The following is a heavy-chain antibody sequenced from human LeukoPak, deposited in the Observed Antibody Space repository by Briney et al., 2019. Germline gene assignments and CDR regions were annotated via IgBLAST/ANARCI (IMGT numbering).Heavy chain of an antibody. CDR3: ARDRYYGSGSSFDY. V-gene: IGHV3-33*08. CDR1: GFTFSDYA. D-gene: IGHD3-10*01. CDR2: IWYDGSNK. Sequence: PGGSLRLSCAASGFTFSDYAMHWVRQAPGKGLEWVAVIWYDGSNKYYADSVKGRFTISRDNSKNTLYLQMNSLKAEDTAVYYCARDRYYGSGSSFDYWGQGTLVTVSS. J-gene: IGHJ4*02.